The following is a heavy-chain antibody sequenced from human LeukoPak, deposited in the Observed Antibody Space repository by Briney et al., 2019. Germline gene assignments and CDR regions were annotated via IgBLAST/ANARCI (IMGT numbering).Heavy chain of an antibody. D-gene: IGHD3-10*01. Sequence: GGSLRLSCAASGFTVSSNYMSWVRQAPGKGLEWVSVIYSGGSTYYADSVKGRFTISRDNSKNTLYLQMNSLRAEDTAVYYCASSPTMVRGVMVHWGQGTLVTVSS. J-gene: IGHJ4*02. V-gene: IGHV3-53*01. CDR3: ASSPTMVRGVMVH. CDR1: GFTVSSNY. CDR2: IYSGGST.